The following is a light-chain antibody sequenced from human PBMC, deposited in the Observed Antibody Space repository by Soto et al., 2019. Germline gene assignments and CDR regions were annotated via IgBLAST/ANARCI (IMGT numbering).Light chain of an antibody. CDR1: QSVINN. J-gene: IGKJ4*01. CDR2: GAS. V-gene: IGKV3-15*01. CDR3: QQYIHWPPLT. Sequence: EIVLTQSPATLSVSPGERATLSCRASQSVINNLAWYQQKPGQGPRLLIFGASTRATDIPARFSGSGSGTEFTLTISSLQSEDFAVYYCQQYIHWPPLTFGGGTKVDI.